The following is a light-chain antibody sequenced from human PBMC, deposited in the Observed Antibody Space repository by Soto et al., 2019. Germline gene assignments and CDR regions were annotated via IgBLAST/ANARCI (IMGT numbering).Light chain of an antibody. CDR3: QHYDTSSRYT. J-gene: IGKJ2*01. CDR2: DVS. CDR1: QSISDW. V-gene: IGKV1-5*01. Sequence: DIPMTQSPSTLSASVGDRVTITCRASQSISDWLAWYQQKPGKAPKLLIYDVSNLESGVPSRFSGSRSGTEFTLTISSLQPDDFATYYCQHYDTSSRYTFGQGTKLEIK.